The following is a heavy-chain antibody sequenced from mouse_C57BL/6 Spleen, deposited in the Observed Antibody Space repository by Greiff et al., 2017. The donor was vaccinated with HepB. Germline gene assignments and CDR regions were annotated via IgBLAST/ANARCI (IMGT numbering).Heavy chain of an antibody. V-gene: IGHV2-2*01. Sequence: VKLVESGPGLVQPSQSLSITCTVSGFSLTSYGVHWVRQSPGKGLEWLGVIWSGGSTDYNAAFISRLSISKDNSKSQVFFKMNSLQADDTAIYYCARGDYDDYFDYWGQGTTLTVSS. CDR3: ARGDYDDYFDY. CDR1: GFSLTSYG. CDR2: IWSGGST. J-gene: IGHJ2*01. D-gene: IGHD2-4*01.